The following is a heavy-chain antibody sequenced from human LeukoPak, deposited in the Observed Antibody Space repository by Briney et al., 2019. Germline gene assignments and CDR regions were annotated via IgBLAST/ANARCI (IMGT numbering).Heavy chain of an antibody. V-gene: IGHV4-4*07. CDR1: GDSINNYY. CDR3: ARGRSLYYDISGYDY. J-gene: IGHJ4*02. Sequence: SETLSLTCTVSGDSINNYYWTWIRQPAGKGLEGIGRIYSSGSMNYNPSLKSRVAISVDKSKNQFSLKLRSVTAAETAVYYCARGRSLYYDISGYDYWGQGIRVTVSS. D-gene: IGHD3-22*01. CDR2: IYSSGSM.